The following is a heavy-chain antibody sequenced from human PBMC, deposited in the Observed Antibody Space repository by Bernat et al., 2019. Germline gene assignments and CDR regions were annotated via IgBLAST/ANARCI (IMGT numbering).Heavy chain of an antibody. D-gene: IGHD3-10*01. CDR2: ISYDGSNK. Sequence: QVQLVESGGGVVQPGRSLRLSCAASGFTFSSYGMHWVRQAPGKGLEWVAVISYDGSNKYYADSVKGRFTISRDNSKNTLYLQMNSLRAEDTAVYYCAKGGGSGSYYLPDYWGQGTLVTVSS. CDR1: GFTFSSYG. CDR3: AKGGGSGSYYLPDY. J-gene: IGHJ4*02. V-gene: IGHV3-30*18.